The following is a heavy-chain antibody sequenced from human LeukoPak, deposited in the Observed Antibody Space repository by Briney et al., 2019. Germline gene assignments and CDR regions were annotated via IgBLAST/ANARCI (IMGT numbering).Heavy chain of an antibody. CDR2: IYYSGST. Sequence: SQTLSLTCTVSGGSISSGGYYWRWIRQHPGKGLEWIGYIYYSGSTYYHPSLKSRVTISVDTSKNQFSLKLSSVTAADTAVYYCARETSGSYFGWFDPWGQGTLVTVSS. D-gene: IGHD1-26*01. V-gene: IGHV4-31*03. J-gene: IGHJ5*02. CDR1: GGSISSGGYY. CDR3: ARETSGSYFGWFDP.